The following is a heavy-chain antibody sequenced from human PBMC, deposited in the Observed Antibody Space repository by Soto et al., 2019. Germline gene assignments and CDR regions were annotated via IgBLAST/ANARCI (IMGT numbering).Heavy chain of an antibody. CDR1: GLSVTSNY. Sequence: EVLLVQSGGGLVQPGGSLRLSCAPSGLSVTSNYMAWVRQAPGKGLEWVSVIYSGSTTHHADSVKGGFTISRDSSSNTLYLQMSSLRVEDTALYYCARGYWVEGYGAGTYFDYWGQGTLVTVSS. CDR2: IYSGSTT. CDR3: ARGYWVEGYGAGTYFDY. V-gene: IGHV3-66*01. J-gene: IGHJ4*02. D-gene: IGHD2-15*01.